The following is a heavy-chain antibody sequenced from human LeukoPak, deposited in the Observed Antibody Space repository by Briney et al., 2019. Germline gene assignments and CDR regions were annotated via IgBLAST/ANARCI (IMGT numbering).Heavy chain of an antibody. V-gene: IGHV3-9*01. CDR2: INWRSDEI. D-gene: IGHD6-19*01. Sequence: GRSLRLSCSASGFTFDNYAMHWVRQAPMKGLEWVASINWRSDEIGYADSVKGRFTISRDNAKNSLYLQMNSLRADDTALYYCAKGEKKWLARQPNYWGQGTLVTVSS. CDR3: AKGEKKWLARQPNY. CDR1: GFTFDNYA. J-gene: IGHJ4*02.